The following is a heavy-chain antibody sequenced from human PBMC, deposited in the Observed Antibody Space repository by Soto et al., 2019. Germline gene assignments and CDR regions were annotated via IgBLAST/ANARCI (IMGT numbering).Heavy chain of an antibody. CDR1: GYTFTSYA. J-gene: IGHJ3*01. Sequence: QAQLMQSGAEVKKPGASVKVSCQSSGYTFTSYAISWVRQSPGQGLEWMGWISAYNGNTNYAQNLQGRLTMTTDTPTSTAYMELGSLRYDAAAWYDCAGVGCYPAGAFDLWGQGTLVTVSS. CDR3: AGVGCYPAGAFDL. CDR2: ISAYNGNT. V-gene: IGHV1-18*01. D-gene: IGHD2-15*01.